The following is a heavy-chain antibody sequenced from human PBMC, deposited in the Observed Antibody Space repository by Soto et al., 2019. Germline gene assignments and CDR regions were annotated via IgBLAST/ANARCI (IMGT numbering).Heavy chain of an antibody. CDR2: ISWNSGSI. V-gene: IGHV3-9*01. J-gene: IGHJ6*02. CDR3: AKEGLVPAATNYYYYGMDV. D-gene: IGHD2-2*01. Sequence: GGSLRLSCAASGFTVDDYAMHWVRQAPGKGLEWVSGISWNSGSIGYADSVKGRFTISRDNAKNSLYLQMNSLRAEDTALYYCAKEGLVPAATNYYYYGMDVWGQGTTVTVSS. CDR1: GFTVDDYA.